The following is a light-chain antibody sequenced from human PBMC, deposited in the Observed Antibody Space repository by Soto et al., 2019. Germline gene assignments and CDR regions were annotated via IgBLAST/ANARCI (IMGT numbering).Light chain of an antibody. Sequence: QSPLTPPASLSGSPGQSITISCAGTSSDVGGYTYVSWYQQHPGKAPKLMIYDVSNRPSGVSNRFSGSKSGNTASLTISGLQAEDEADYYCTSYTSSSTPYVFGGGTKVTVL. J-gene: IGLJ1*01. CDR3: TSYTSSSTPYV. CDR2: DVS. V-gene: IGLV2-14*01. CDR1: SSDVGGYTY.